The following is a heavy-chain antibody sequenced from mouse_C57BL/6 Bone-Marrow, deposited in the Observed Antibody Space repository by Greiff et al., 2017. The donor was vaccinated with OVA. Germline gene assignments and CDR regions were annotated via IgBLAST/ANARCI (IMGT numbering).Heavy chain of an antibody. V-gene: IGHV1-55*01. CDR2: IYPGSGST. J-gene: IGHJ4*01. Sequence: VQLQQPGAELVKPGASVKMSCKASGYTFTSYWITWVKQRPGQGLEWIGDIYPGSGSTNYNEKFKSKATLTVETSSSTAYMQLSSLTSEDSAVYYCARSGWLRYAMDYWGQGTSVTVSS. CDR3: ARSGWLRYAMDY. D-gene: IGHD2-2*01. CDR1: GYTFTSYW.